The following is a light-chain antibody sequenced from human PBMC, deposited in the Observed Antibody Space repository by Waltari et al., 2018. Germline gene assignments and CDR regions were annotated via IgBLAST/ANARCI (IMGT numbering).Light chain of an antibody. J-gene: IGLJ1*01. CDR1: RSAVGGYPY. CDR2: YVN. Sequence: QSALTQPASVSGSPGQSITISCTGTRSAVGGYPYVSWYQHHPGKAPKLMIHYVNKRPSGVSNRFSGSKSGNTASLTISGLQAEDEADYYCSSYTSISTFYVFGTGTKVTVL. V-gene: IGLV2-14*03. CDR3: SSYTSISTFYV.